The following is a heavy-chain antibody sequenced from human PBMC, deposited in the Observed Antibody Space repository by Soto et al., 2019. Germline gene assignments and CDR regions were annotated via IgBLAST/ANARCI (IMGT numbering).Heavy chain of an antibody. CDR1: GFTFSSYS. CDR2: ISSSSSTI. Sequence: GGSLRLSCAASGFTFSSYSMNWVRQAPGKGLEWVPYISSSSSTIYYADSVKGRFTISRDNAKNSLYLQMNSLRDEDTAVYYCGVWLERRICAFDIWGQGTMVTVSS. V-gene: IGHV3-48*02. J-gene: IGHJ3*02. CDR3: GVWLERRICAFDI. D-gene: IGHD1-1*01.